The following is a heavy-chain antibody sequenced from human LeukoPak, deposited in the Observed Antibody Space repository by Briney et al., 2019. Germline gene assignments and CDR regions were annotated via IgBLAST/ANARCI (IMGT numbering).Heavy chain of an antibody. CDR1: GGSISSHY. D-gene: IGHD6-13*01. Sequence: SETLPLTCTVSGGSISSHYWSWIRQPAGKGQEWIGRISTSGSTNYNPSLKSRVTMSVDTSKNQFSLKLSSVTAADTAVYYCARDEGGMAAAGRNFDYWGQGTLVTVSS. CDR3: ARDEGGMAAAGRNFDY. V-gene: IGHV4-4*07. CDR2: ISTSGST. J-gene: IGHJ4*02.